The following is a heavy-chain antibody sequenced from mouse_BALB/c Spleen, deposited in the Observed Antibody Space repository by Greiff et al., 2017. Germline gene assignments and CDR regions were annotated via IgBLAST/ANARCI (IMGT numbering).Heavy chain of an antibody. CDR2: ISSGSSTI. CDR3: ARSYYYGSSHFAY. J-gene: IGHJ3*01. CDR1: GFTFSSFG. V-gene: IGHV5-17*02. Sequence: EVKVEESGGGLVQPGGSRKLSCAASGFTFSSFGMHWVRQAPEKGLEWVAYISSGSSTIYYADTVKGRFTISRDNPKNTLFLQMTSLRSEDTAMYYCARSYYYGSSHFAYWGQGTLVTVSA. D-gene: IGHD1-1*01.